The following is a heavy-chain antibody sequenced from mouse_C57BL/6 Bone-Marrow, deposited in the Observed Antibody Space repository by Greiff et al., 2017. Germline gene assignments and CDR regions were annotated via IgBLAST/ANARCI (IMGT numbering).Heavy chain of an antibody. V-gene: IGHV5-15*04. J-gene: IGHJ4*01. CDR3: ARKKGYLYAMDY. CDR2: ISNLAYSI. D-gene: IGHD2-2*01. Sequence: EVHLVESGGGLVQPGGSLKLSCAASGFTFSDYGMAWVRQAPRKGPGWVAFISNLAYSIYYADTVTGRFTISRENAKNTLYLEMSSLRSEDTAMYYCARKKGYLYAMDYWGQGTSVTVSS. CDR1: GFTFSDYG.